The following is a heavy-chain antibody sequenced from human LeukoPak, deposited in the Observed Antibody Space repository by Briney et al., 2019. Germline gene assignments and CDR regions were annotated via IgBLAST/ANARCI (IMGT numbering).Heavy chain of an antibody. Sequence: ASVKVSCTASGYTFTGYYMHWVRQAPGQGLEWMGWINPNSGGTNYAQKFQGRVTMTRDTAISTAYLEMSRLRSDDTAVYYCARDGYCSSTSCYTAGYYYYYYMDVWGKGTTVTVSS. CDR2: INPNSGGT. V-gene: IGHV1-2*02. CDR3: ARDGYCSSTSCYTAGYYYYYYMDV. CDR1: GYTFTGYY. J-gene: IGHJ6*03. D-gene: IGHD2-2*02.